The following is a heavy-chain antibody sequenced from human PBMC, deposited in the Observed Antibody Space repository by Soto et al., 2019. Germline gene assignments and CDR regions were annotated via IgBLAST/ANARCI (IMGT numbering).Heavy chain of an antibody. CDR1: GFTFSSYG. CDR3: AKPGRGFLEWFFDY. J-gene: IGHJ4*02. Sequence: QVQLVESGGGVVQPGRSLRLSCAASGFTFSSYGMHWVRQAPGKGLEWVAVISYDGSNKYYADSVKGRFTISRDNSKNTLYLQGSGLRGGDTAVYYCAKPGRGFLEWFFDYWGQGTLVTVSS. D-gene: IGHD3-3*01. V-gene: IGHV3-30*18. CDR2: ISYDGSNK.